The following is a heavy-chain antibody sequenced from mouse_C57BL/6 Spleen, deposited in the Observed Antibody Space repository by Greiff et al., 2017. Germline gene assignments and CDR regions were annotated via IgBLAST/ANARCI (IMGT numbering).Heavy chain of an antibody. V-gene: IGHV1-64*01. CDR3: ARRGDYYGSGYAMDY. CDR2: IHPNSGST. CDR1: GYTFTSYW. D-gene: IGHD1-1*01. J-gene: IGHJ4*01. Sequence: VQLQQSGAELVKPGASVKLSCKASGYTFTSYWMHWVKQRPGQGLEWIGMIHPNSGSTNYNEKFKSKATLTVDKSSSTAYMQLSSLTSEDSAVYYCARRGDYYGSGYAMDYWGQGTSVTVSS.